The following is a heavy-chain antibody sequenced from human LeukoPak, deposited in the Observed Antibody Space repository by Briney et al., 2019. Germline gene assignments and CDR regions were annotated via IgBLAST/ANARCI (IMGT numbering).Heavy chain of an antibody. V-gene: IGHV3-23*01. CDR1: GYTFNNYA. D-gene: IGHD2-2*01. CDR2: VGGRGVKT. CDR3: AKRGDCSGTCTYDY. Sequence: SGGSLRLSCAASGYTFNNYAIHWVRQAPGKGLEWVSIVGGRGVKTYYADSVKGRFTISRDNSKNTVYLQMSSLRAEDTAVYYCAKRGDCSGTCTYDYWGQGTLVTVSS. J-gene: IGHJ4*02.